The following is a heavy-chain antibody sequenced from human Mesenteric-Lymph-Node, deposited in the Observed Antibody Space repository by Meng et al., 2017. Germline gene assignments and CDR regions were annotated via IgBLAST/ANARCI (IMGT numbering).Heavy chain of an antibody. D-gene: IGHD6-19*01. Sequence: QVQLQDSGPGLVKPSGTLSLTCAVSGGSISSYNWWTWVRQPPGTGLEWIGEIYHSGSTNYNPSLKSRVTISIDKSKNEFSLKMRSVTAADTALYYCAGWLVGYRGQGILVTVSS. CDR1: GGSISSYNW. J-gene: IGHJ4*02. CDR3: AGWLVGY. V-gene: IGHV4-4*02. CDR2: IYHSGST.